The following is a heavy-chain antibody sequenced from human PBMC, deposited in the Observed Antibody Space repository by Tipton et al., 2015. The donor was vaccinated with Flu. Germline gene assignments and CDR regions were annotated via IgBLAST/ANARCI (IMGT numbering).Heavy chain of an antibody. CDR1: GFAFENYA. J-gene: IGHJ4*02. Sequence: SLRLSCATSGFAFENYAMHWVRQAPGKGLEWVACIRHDGSKKFYVDSVKGRFTISRDNSKKTLLLRMNSLRPEDTAVYYCAKTETDDFDYWGQRTLVTVSS. D-gene: IGHD5-24*01. V-gene: IGHV3-30*02. CDR3: AKTETDDFDY. CDR2: IRHDGSKK.